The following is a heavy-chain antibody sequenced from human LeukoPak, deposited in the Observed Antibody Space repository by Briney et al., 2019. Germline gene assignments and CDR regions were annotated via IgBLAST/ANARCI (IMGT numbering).Heavy chain of an antibody. J-gene: IGHJ4*02. CDR1: GYTFTSYG. Sequence: ASVKVSCKASGYTFTSYGISWVRQAPGQGLEWMGWISAYNGNTNYAQKLQGRVTMTTDTSTSTAYMELRGLRSDDTAVYYCAREPNDYGGNSEPDYWGQGTLVTVSS. D-gene: IGHD4-23*01. CDR3: AREPNDYGGNSEPDY. CDR2: ISAYNGNT. V-gene: IGHV1-18*01.